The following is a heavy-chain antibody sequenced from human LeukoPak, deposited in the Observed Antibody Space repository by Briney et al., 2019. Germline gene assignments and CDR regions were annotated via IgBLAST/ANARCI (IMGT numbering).Heavy chain of an antibody. V-gene: IGHV4-59*01. Sequence: SETLSLTCTVSGASISSYYWSWIRQPPGKGLEWIGYIYYSGSTNYNPSLKSRVTISVDTSKNQFSLKLSSVTAADTAVYYCARYKYSSSFIDYWGQGTLVTVSS. CDR3: ARYKYSSSFIDY. CDR1: GASISSYY. CDR2: IYYSGST. J-gene: IGHJ4*02. D-gene: IGHD6-19*01.